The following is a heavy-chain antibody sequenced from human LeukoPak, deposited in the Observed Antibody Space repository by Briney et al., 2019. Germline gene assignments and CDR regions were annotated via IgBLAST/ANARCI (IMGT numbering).Heavy chain of an antibody. CDR3: ATDFGLWGAFDI. CDR1: GYTLTELS. CDR2: FDPEDGET. Sequence: ASVKVSCKVSGYTLTELSMHWVRQAPGKGLEWMGGFDPEDGETIYAQKFQGRVTMTEDTSTDTAYMELSSLRSEDTAVYYCATDFGLWGAFDIWGQGTMVTVFS. V-gene: IGHV1-24*01. J-gene: IGHJ3*02. D-gene: IGHD3/OR15-3a*01.